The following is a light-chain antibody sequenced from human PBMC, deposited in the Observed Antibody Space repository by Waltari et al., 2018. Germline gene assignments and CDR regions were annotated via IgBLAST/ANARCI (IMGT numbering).Light chain of an antibody. CDR3: QQYYSYPPVT. Sequence: AIRMTQSPSSFSASTGDRVTLPCRASQGISSYLAWYQQKPGKAPKLLIYAASTLQSGVPSRFSGSGSGTDFTLTISCLQSEDFATYYCQQYYSYPPVTFGGGTKVEIK. V-gene: IGKV1-8*01. J-gene: IGKJ4*01. CDR2: AAS. CDR1: QGISSY.